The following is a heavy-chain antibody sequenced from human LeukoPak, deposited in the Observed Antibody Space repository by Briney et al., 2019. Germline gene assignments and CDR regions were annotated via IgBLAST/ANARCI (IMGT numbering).Heavy chain of an antibody. CDR1: GFTFSSYA. CDR3: GKFLVGMATIGGFDY. CDR2: ISYDGSNK. V-gene: IGHV3-30-3*02. J-gene: IGHJ4*02. D-gene: IGHD5-12*01. Sequence: PGRSLRLSCAASGFTFSSYAMHWVRQAPGKGLEWVAVISYDGSNKYYADSVKGRFTISRDNSKNTLYLQMNSLRAEDTAVYYGGKFLVGMATIGGFDYWGRETLVTVS.